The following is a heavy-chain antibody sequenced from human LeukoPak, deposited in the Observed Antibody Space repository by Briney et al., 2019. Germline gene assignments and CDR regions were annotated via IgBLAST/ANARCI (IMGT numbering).Heavy chain of an antibody. CDR3: ARDYYGSGASGSDY. CDR2: ISYDGRNK. CDR1: GFTFSTYG. D-gene: IGHD3-22*01. J-gene: IGHJ4*02. V-gene: IGHV3-30*19. Sequence: PGGSLRLSCAASGFTFSTYGIHWVRQAPGKGLEWVAVISYDGRNKYYTDSVKGRFTISRDNSKNTLYLQMNSLRAEDTAVYYCARDYYGSGASGSDYWGQGTLVTVSS.